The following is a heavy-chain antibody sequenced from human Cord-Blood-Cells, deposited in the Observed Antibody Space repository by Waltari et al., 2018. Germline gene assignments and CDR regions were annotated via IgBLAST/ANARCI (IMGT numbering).Heavy chain of an antibody. CDR1: GGTFSSYA. Sequence: QVQLVQSGAEVKKPGSSVKVSCKASGGTFSSYAISWVRQAPGKGLEWRGGSIPNIGTANIAQKFQGRVTMTADESTNTAYREQSSLRSEDTAVYYCARMEVECGGDCYHSNWVDPWGQGTLVTVSS. D-gene: IGHD2-21*01. J-gene: IGHJ5*02. CDR3: ARMEVECGGDCYHSNWVDP. CDR2: SIPNIGTA. V-gene: IGHV1-69*01.